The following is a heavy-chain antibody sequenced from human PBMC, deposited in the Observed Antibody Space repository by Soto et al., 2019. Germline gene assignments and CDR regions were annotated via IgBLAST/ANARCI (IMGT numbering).Heavy chain of an antibody. CDR2: IYYSGST. CDR1: GGSISSSSYY. J-gene: IGHJ6*02. CDR3: ARLSVAGIFYYYYGMDV. Sequence: SETLSLTCTVSGGSISSSSYYWGWIRQPPGKGLEWIGSIYYSGSTYYNPSLKSRVTISVDTSKNQFSLKLSSVTAADTAVYYCARLSVAGIFYYYYGMDVWGQGTTVTVS. D-gene: IGHD6-19*01. V-gene: IGHV4-39*01.